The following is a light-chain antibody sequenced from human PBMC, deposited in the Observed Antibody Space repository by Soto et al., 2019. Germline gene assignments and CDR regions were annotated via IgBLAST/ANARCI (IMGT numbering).Light chain of an antibody. CDR3: QQYVSPPQT. CDR1: QSVSSNY. J-gene: IGKJ1*01. Sequence: IVLTQSPGTLSLSPGERATLSCRASQSVSSNYLAWYQQKPGQAPRLLIYGTSSRATGIPDRISGSGSGTDFTLTIDRLEPEDFAVYYCQQYVSPPQTFGQGTKVEI. CDR2: GTS. V-gene: IGKV3-20*01.